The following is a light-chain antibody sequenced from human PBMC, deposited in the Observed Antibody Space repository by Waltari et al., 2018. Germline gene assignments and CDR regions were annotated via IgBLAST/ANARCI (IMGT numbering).Light chain of an antibody. Sequence: QTVVTQEPSFSVSPGGTVTLTCGLSSDSVSTNYYPSWYQQTPGQAPRTLIYNTNTRSSGVPDRFSGSILGNKAALTITGAQADDESDYYCVLYMGSDSWVFGGGTKLTVL. J-gene: IGLJ3*02. V-gene: IGLV8-61*01. CDR3: VLYMGSDSWV. CDR1: SDSVSTNYY. CDR2: NTN.